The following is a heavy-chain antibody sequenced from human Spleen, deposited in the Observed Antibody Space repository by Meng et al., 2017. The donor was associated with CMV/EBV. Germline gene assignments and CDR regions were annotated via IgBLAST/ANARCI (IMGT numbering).Heavy chain of an antibody. J-gene: IGHJ5*02. CDR2: ISGSGRSI. V-gene: IGHV3-11*01. CDR1: GLTFSDYY. Sequence: GESLKISCAASGLTFSDYYMTWIRQAPGKRLEWVSYISGSGRSIYYADSVKGRFTISRDNAKRSLYLQMNSLTAEDTAVYYCATRDGYTWGQGTLVTVSP. CDR3: ATRDGYT. D-gene: IGHD5-24*01.